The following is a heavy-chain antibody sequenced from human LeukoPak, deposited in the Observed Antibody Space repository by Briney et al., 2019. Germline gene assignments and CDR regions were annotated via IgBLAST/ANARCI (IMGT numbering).Heavy chain of an antibody. CDR3: ARELWSYDSSGYPFDY. CDR2: IFTSGST. D-gene: IGHD3-22*01. J-gene: IGHJ4*02. Sequence: ASETLSLTCTVSGGSISSGSYYWSWIRQPAGKGLEWIGRIFTSGSTNYNPSLKSRVSISVDTSKNQFSLKLRSVTAADTAVYYCARELWSYDSSGYPFDYWGQGTLVTVSS. CDR1: GGSISSGSYY. V-gene: IGHV4-61*02.